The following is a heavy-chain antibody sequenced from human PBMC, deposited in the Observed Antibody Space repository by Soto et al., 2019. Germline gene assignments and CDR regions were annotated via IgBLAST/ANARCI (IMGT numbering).Heavy chain of an antibody. CDR3: ASAGSGYDH. V-gene: IGHV3-64*01. J-gene: IGHJ5*02. D-gene: IGHD5-12*01. CDR2: INPNGDST. CDR1: GFTFSSYA. Sequence: EVHLVESGGGLVQPGGSLRLSFAASGFTFSSYAMHWVRQAPGKGLEYVSAINPNGDSTYYANSVKGRFTISRDNSKSTLYLQMGSLRAEDMAVYYCASAGSGYDHWGQGNLVTVSS.